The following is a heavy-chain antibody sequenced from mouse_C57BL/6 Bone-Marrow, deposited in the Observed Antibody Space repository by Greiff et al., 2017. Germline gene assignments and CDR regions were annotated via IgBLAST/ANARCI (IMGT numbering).Heavy chain of an antibody. CDR1: GYTFTDYY. J-gene: IGHJ2*01. D-gene: IGHD2-3*01. CDR3: AREGGYYPHFDY. Sequence: QVQLQQSGAELVRPGASVKLSCKASGYTFTDYYINWVKQRPGQGLEWIARIYPGSGNTYYNEKFKGKATLTAEKSSSTAYMQLSSLTSEDSAVYFCAREGGYYPHFDYWGQGTTLTGSS. V-gene: IGHV1-76*01. CDR2: IYPGSGNT.